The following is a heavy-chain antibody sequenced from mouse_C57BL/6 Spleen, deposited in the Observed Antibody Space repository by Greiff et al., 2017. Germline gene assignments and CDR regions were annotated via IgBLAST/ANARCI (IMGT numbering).Heavy chain of an antibody. CDR3: ARCAQGYYFDY. CDR1: GYTFTNYW. CDR2: IYPGGGYT. J-gene: IGHJ2*01. Sequence: QVQLQQSGAELVRPGTSVKMSCKASGYTFTNYWIGWAKQRPGHGLEWIGDIYPGGGYTNYNEKFNGKATLTADKSSSTAYMQFSSLTSEDSAIYYCARCAQGYYFDYWGQGTTLTVSS. D-gene: IGHD3-2*02. V-gene: IGHV1-63*01.